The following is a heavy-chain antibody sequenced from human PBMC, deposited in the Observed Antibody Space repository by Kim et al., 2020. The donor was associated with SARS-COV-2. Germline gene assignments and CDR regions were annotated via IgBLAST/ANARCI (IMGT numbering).Heavy chain of an antibody. D-gene: IGHD6-13*01. CDR3: ARQIGVAAVGRNYYGLDV. CDR1: GGSMSSSSYY. CDR2: IYYSGST. J-gene: IGHJ6*02. V-gene: IGHV4-39*01. Sequence: SETLSLTCTVSGGSMSSSSYYWGWIRQPPGKGLEWIGSIYYSGSTYYNPSLKSRVTISVDTSKKQFSLKLRFVTAADTAVYYCARQIGVAAVGRNYYGLDVWGQGTTVTVSS.